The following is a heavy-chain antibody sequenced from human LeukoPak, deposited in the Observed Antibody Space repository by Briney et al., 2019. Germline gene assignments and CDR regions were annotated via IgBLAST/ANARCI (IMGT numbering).Heavy chain of an antibody. Sequence: SETLSLTCTVSGGSISSSSYYWGWIRQPPGKGLVWIGSIYYSGSTYYNPSLKSRVTISVDTSKNQFSLKLSSVTAADTAVYYCARGPYSSSWYYFDYWGQGTLVTVSS. CDR2: IYYSGST. CDR3: ARGPYSSSWYYFDY. J-gene: IGHJ4*02. D-gene: IGHD6-13*01. V-gene: IGHV4-39*07. CDR1: GGSISSSSYY.